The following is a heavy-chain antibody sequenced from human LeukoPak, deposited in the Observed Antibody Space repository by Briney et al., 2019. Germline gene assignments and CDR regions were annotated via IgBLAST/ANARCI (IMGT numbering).Heavy chain of an antibody. Sequence: GGSLRLSCAASGFTFSSYSMNWVRQAPGKGLEWVSSISSSSSYMYYADSVKGRLTISRDNAKNSLYLQMNSLRAEDTAVYYCARSGRGVDSFYFYMDVWGKGTTVTVSS. D-gene: IGHD3-10*01. CDR2: ISSSSSYM. V-gene: IGHV3-21*01. CDR1: GFTFSSYS. J-gene: IGHJ6*03. CDR3: ARSGRGVDSFYFYMDV.